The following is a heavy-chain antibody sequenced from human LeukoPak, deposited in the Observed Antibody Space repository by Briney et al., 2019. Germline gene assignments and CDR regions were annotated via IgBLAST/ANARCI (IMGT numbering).Heavy chain of an antibody. Sequence: GGSLRLSCAASGFTFSTYAMSWVRQAPGKGLEWVSTISGSGANTYYADSVRGRFTISRDNSKNTLYLHMNSLRAEDTAVYYCAKLSTESALGWFDPWGQGTLVTVSS. J-gene: IGHJ5*02. V-gene: IGHV3-23*01. CDR1: GFTFSTYA. CDR3: AKLSTESALGWFDP. CDR2: ISGSGANT.